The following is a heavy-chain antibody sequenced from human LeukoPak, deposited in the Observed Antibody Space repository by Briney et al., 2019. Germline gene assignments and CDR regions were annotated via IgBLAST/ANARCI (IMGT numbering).Heavy chain of an antibody. CDR3: ARLRDWYFDY. Sequence: LRLSCAASGFTFSDYYMSWIRQAPGKGLEWIGSIYYSGSAYYNPSLKSRVTISVDTSKNQFSLKLSSVTAADTAVYYCARLRDWYFDYWGQGTLVTVSS. J-gene: IGHJ4*02. CDR2: IYYSGSA. V-gene: IGHV4-39*01. CDR1: GFTFSDYY. D-gene: IGHD2-21*01.